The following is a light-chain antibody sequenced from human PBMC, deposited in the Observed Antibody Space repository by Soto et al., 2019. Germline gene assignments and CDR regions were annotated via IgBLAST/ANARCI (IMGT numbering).Light chain of an antibody. V-gene: IGKV1-9*01. Sequence: LQLTQSPSFLSASVGDRVIITCRASQGISSYLAWYQQKPGKAPKLLIYAASTLQSGVPSRFSGSGSGTEFTLTISSLQPEDFATYYCQQLKSYPQTFGGGTKVDIK. CDR3: QQLKSYPQT. CDR2: AAS. CDR1: QGISSY. J-gene: IGKJ4*01.